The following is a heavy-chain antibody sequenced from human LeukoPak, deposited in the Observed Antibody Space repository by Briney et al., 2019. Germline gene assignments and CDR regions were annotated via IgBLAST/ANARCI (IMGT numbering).Heavy chain of an antibody. V-gene: IGHV3-23*01. CDR3: AKERELVVTGNYFDY. CDR1: GFTFSSYA. J-gene: IGHJ4*02. D-gene: IGHD6-19*01. CDR2: ISGSGGST. Sequence: GGSLRLSCAASGFTFSSYAMSGVRQAPGKGLEWVSVISGSGGSTYYADSVKGRFTISRDNSKHTLYLQMNSLRAEDTAVYYCAKERELVVTGNYFDYWGQGTLVTVSS.